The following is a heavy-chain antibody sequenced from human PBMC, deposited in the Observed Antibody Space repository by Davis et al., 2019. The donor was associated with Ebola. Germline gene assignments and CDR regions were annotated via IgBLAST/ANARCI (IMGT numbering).Heavy chain of an antibody. CDR1: GFTVSSNY. CDR3: AREWYSSGWYADY. J-gene: IGHJ4*02. Sequence: GESLKISCAASGFTVSSNYMSWVRQAPGKGLEWVSVIYSGGSTYYADSVKGRFTISRDNSKNTLYLQMNSLRAEDTAVYYCAREWYSSGWYADYWGQGTLVTVSS. D-gene: IGHD6-19*01. CDR2: IYSGGST. V-gene: IGHV3-53*01.